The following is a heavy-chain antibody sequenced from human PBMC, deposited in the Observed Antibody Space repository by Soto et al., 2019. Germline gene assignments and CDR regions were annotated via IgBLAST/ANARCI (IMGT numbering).Heavy chain of an antibody. D-gene: IGHD2-8*02. CDR1: GGSFSGYY. CDR3: ARPSVLGQGPNYFDY. CDR2: INHSGST. V-gene: IGHV4-34*01. Sequence: SETLSLTCAVYGGSFSGYYWSWIRQPPGKGLEWIWEINHSGSTNYNPSLKSRVTISVDTSKNQFSLKLSSVTAADTAVYYCARPSVLGQGPNYFDYWGQGTLVTVSS. J-gene: IGHJ4*02.